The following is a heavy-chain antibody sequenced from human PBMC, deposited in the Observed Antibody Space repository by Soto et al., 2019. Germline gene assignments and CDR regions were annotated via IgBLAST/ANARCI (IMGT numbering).Heavy chain of an antibody. J-gene: IGHJ4*02. V-gene: IGHV3-30*18. D-gene: IGHD6-19*01. CDR1: GFTFSSYG. CDR3: AKGGTRIAVAGTAMGY. CDR2: ISYDGSNK. Sequence: GGSLRLSCAASGFTFSSYGMHWVRQAPGKGLEWVAVISYDGSNKYYADSVKGRFTISRDNSKNTLYLQMNSLRAEDTAVYYCAKGGTRIAVAGTAMGYWGQGTLVTVSS.